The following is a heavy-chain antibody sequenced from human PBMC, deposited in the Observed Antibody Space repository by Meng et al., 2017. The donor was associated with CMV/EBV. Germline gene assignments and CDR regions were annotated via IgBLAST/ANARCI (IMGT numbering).Heavy chain of an antibody. CDR1: GYTLTELS. V-gene: IGHV1-24*01. Sequence: QVQPGQCGAEVKKPGASVKVSCKVSGYTLTELSMHWVRQAPGKGLEWMGGFDPEDGETIYAQKFQGRVTTTEDTSTDTAYMELSSLRSEDTAVYYCATGRTYYYDSRRAEYFQHWGQGTLVTVSS. D-gene: IGHD3-22*01. CDR3: ATGRTYYYDSRRAEYFQH. CDR2: FDPEDGET. J-gene: IGHJ1*01.